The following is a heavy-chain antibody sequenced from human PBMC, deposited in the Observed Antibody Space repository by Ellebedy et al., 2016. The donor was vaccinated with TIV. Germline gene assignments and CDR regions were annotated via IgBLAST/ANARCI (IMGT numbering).Heavy chain of an antibody. Sequence: GESLKISCAASGFTVSSSYMTWVRQAPGKGLEWVSVVYSGGNTYYADSVKGRFTISRDDAQNSLYLQMNSLTAEDTAFYYCARDKREGGFGVWGQGTLVTVSS. CDR3: ARDKREGGFGV. CDR1: GFTVSSSY. J-gene: IGHJ4*02. V-gene: IGHV3-66*01. CDR2: VYSGGNT. D-gene: IGHD3-3*01.